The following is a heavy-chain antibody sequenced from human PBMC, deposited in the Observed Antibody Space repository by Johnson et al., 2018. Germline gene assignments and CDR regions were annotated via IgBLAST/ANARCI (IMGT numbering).Heavy chain of an antibody. CDR1: GPTFSNYD. Sequence: QVQLVQSGAEVKKPGASVEVSCKASGPTFSNYDINWIRQAPGQGLEWMGWVTTHSGNTNYAQKFQGRLTMTADISTTTADMELSSLRSDDTAVYYCARDFENSGWFDPWGQGTLVTVSS. D-gene: IGHD1-26*01. CDR3: ARDFENSGWFDP. V-gene: IGHV1-8*01. CDR2: VTTHSGNT. J-gene: IGHJ5*02.